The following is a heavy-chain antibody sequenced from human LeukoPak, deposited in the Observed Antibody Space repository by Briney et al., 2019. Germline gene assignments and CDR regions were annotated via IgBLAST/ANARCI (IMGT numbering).Heavy chain of an antibody. J-gene: IGHJ4*02. D-gene: IGHD6-19*01. CDR2: IYYSGST. Sequence: SETLSLTCTVSGGSISGYYWSWIRQPPGKGLEWIGFIYYSGSTNYNPSLKSRVTISLETSKDQFSLKLSSVTAADTAVYYCARTLVAVGPYYFDYWGQGTLVTVSS. CDR1: GGSISGYY. V-gene: IGHV4-59*08. CDR3: ARTLVAVGPYYFDY.